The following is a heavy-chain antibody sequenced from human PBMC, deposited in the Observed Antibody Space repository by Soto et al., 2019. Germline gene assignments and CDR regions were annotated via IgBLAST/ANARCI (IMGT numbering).Heavy chain of an antibody. D-gene: IGHD6-25*01. V-gene: IGHV1-2*02. CDR1: GYTFSGFY. Sequence: GASVKVSCKASGYTFSGFYMHWVRQAPGQGLEWMGWINPNSGGTKSAEKFQGRVTMTRDTPISTAYMELSRLTSDDTAVYYCARRKERSGPHYFDYWGQGSQVTVSS. J-gene: IGHJ4*02. CDR3: ARRKERSGPHYFDY. CDR2: INPNSGGT.